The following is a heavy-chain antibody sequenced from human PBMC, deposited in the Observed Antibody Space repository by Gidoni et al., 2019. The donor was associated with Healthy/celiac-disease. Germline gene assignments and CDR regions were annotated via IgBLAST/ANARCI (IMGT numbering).Heavy chain of an antibody. CDR1: GFPFSSYS. J-gene: IGHJ3*02. Sequence: EVQLVESGGGLVQPGGSLRLSCAASGFPFSSYSMNWVRQAPGKGLEWVSYISSSSSTIYYADSVKGRFTISRDNAKNSLYLQMNSLRAEDTAVYYCARRYYYDSSGYIHDAFDIWGQGTMVTVSS. CDR3: ARRYYYDSSGYIHDAFDI. V-gene: IGHV3-48*01. D-gene: IGHD3-22*01. CDR2: ISSSSSTI.